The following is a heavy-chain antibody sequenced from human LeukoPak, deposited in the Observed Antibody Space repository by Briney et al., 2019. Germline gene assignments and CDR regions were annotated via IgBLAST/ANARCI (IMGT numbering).Heavy chain of an antibody. CDR3: ASGDPGIVAGTNYFDY. CDR2: IIPIFGTA. CDR1: GGTFISYA. Sequence: SVKVSCKASGGTFISYAISWVRQAPGQGLEWMGRIIPIFGTANYAQKFQGRVTITADESTSTAYMELSSLRSEDTAVYYCASGDPGIVAGTNYFDYWGQGTLVTVSS. J-gene: IGHJ4*02. V-gene: IGHV1-69*13. D-gene: IGHD6-19*01.